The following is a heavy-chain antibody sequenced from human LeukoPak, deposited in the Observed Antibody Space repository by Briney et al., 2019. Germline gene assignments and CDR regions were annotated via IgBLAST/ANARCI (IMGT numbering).Heavy chain of an antibody. D-gene: IGHD3-3*01. Sequence: ASVKVSCKASGYTFTSYDINWVRQATGQGLEWMGWMNPNSGNTGYAQKFQGRVTITRNTSISTAYMELSSLRSEDTAVYYCARGPGHDFWSGPQHPWGQGTLVTVSS. V-gene: IGHV1-8*03. CDR1: GYTFTSYD. CDR2: MNPNSGNT. J-gene: IGHJ4*02. CDR3: ARGPGHDFWSGPQHP.